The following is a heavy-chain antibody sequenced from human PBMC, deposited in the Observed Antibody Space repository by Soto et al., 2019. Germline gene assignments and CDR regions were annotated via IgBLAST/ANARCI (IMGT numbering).Heavy chain of an antibody. V-gene: IGHV4-61*01. Sequence: SETLSLTCAVSGGSVSSGSYYWSWIRQPPGKGLEWIGYMYYSGNPYYNPSLKSRVGISVDTSKNQFSLKLTSVTAADTAVYYCARGDGYIFYYYYGLDVWGQGTTVTSP. CDR3: ARGDGYIFYYYYGLDV. CDR2: MYYSGNP. J-gene: IGHJ6*02. D-gene: IGHD5-12*01. CDR1: GGSVSSGSYY.